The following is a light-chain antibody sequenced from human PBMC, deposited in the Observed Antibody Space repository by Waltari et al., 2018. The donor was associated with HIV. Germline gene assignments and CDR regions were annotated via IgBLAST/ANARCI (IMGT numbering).Light chain of an antibody. J-gene: IGLJ2*01. CDR3: QAWDSSTEVV. CDR2: QDS. V-gene: IGLV3-1*01. CDR1: KLGDKY. Sequence: SYELTQPPSVSVSPGQTASITCSGDKLGDKYACWYQQKPGQSPVLVIYQDSKRPSGIPERFSGSNSGNTATLTISGTHAMDEADYYCQAWDSSTEVVFGGGTKLTVL.